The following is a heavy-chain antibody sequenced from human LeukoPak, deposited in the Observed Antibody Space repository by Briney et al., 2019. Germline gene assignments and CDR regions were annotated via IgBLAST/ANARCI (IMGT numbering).Heavy chain of an antibody. Sequence: SETLSLTCTVSGGSISSSSYYWGWIRQPPGTGLEWIGSIYYSGSTYYNPSLKSRVTISVDTSKNQFSLKLSSVTAADTAVYYCAPGVSCSGGSCHDYWGQGTLVTVSS. CDR1: GGSISSSSYY. CDR2: IYYSGST. D-gene: IGHD2-15*01. J-gene: IGHJ4*02. V-gene: IGHV4-39*07. CDR3: APGVSCSGGSCHDY.